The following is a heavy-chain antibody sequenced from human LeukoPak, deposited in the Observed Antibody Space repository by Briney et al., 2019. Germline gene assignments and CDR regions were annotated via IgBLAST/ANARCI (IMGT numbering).Heavy chain of an antibody. Sequence: GGSLRLSCAPSGFTFNIYSMNWVRQAPGKGLEWISYITSNLATIRYADSVRGRFTISRDNAGKSLFLHMNSLRGDDTAVYYCARSVEGHFDYWGQGTLVTVSS. CDR3: ARSVEGHFDY. V-gene: IGHV3-48*01. J-gene: IGHJ4*02. CDR1: GFTFNIYS. CDR2: ITSNLATI. D-gene: IGHD2-21*01.